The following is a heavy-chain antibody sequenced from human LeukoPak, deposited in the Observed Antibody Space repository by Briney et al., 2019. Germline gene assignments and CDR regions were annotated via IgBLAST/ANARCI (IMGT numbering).Heavy chain of an antibody. J-gene: IGHJ4*02. V-gene: IGHV4-34*01. CDR1: GGSFSGYY. Sequence: PSETLSLTCAVYGGSFSGYYWSWIRQPPGKGLEWTGEINHSGSTNYNPSLKSRVTISVDTSKNQFSLKLSSVTAADTAVYYCARGTGYGSGSHTFDYWGQGTLVTVSS. CDR2: INHSGST. CDR3: ARGTGYGSGSHTFDY. D-gene: IGHD3-10*01.